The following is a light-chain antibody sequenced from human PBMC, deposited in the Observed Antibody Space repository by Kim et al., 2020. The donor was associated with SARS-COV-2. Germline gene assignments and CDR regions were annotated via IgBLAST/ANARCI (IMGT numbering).Light chain of an antibody. J-gene: IGKJ1*01. V-gene: IGKV1-27*01. CDR1: QDIGNY. CDR2: SAS. Sequence: ASLGDEVTITCRATQDIGNYLAWYQQKPGEPPKLLIYSASTLQSGVPSRFGGRGSGTDFTLTISSLQPEDVATYYCQKYDSAPWTFGQGTKVEIK. CDR3: QKYDSAPWT.